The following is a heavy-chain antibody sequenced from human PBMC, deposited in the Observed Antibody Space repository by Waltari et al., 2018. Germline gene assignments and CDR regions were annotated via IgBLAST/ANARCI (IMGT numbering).Heavy chain of an antibody. D-gene: IGHD4-17*01. CDR1: GYSISSGYY. CDR3: ATQTTVTMNDAFDI. CDR2: IYHSGST. Sequence: QVQLQESGPGLVKPSETLSLTCAVSGYSISSGYYWGWIRQPPGKGLEWIGSIYHSGSTYYNPSLKSRVTISVDTSKNQFSLKLSSVTAADTAVYYCATQTTVTMNDAFDIWGQGTMVTVSS. J-gene: IGHJ3*02. V-gene: IGHV4-38-2*01.